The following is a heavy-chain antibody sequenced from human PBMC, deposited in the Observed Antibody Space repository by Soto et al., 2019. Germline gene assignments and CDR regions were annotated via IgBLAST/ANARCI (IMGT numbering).Heavy chain of an antibody. CDR2: INHSGST. D-gene: IGHD3-22*01. Sequence: PSETLSLTCAVYGGSFSGYYWSWIRQPPGKGLEWIGEINHSGSTNYNPSLKSRVTRSGDTPKHQFSLKLSSVTAADTAVYYGARERRYYYDSSGNWFDPWGQGNLVTVSS. V-gene: IGHV4-34*01. CDR3: ARERRYYYDSSGNWFDP. J-gene: IGHJ5*02. CDR1: GGSFSGYY.